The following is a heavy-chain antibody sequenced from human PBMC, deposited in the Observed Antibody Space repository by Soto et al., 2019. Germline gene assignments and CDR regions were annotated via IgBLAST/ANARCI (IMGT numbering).Heavy chain of an antibody. V-gene: IGHV1-2*04. CDR3: ATWVDYGDFEGFDF. D-gene: IGHD4-17*01. CDR2: VDPNGGGS. Sequence: ASVKVSCKTSGYSFTDYKLHWVRQAPGQGLEWMGWVDPNGGGSNSAQKFQGSVTMTWDTSITTAYLDLTRLTTNDTATYFCATWVDYGDFEGFDFWGQGSLVTVSS. CDR1: GYSFTDYK. J-gene: IGHJ4*02.